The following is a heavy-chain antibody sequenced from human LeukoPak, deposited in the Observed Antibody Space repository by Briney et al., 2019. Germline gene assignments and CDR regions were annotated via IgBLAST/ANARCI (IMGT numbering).Heavy chain of an antibody. D-gene: IGHD1-7*01. Sequence: GGSLRLSCAASGFTFSSYAMSWVRQAPGKGLEWVSAISGSGGSTYYTDSVKGRFTISRDNSKNTLYLQMNSLRAEDTAVYYCAKDDDLGWNYVNYFDYWGQGTLVTVSS. CDR1: GFTFSSYA. J-gene: IGHJ4*02. CDR3: AKDDDLGWNYVNYFDY. V-gene: IGHV3-23*01. CDR2: ISGSGGST.